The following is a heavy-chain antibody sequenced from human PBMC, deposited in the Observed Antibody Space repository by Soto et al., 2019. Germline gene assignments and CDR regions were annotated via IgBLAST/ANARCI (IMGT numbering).Heavy chain of an antibody. CDR2: IYYSGST. J-gene: IGHJ4*02. V-gene: IGHV4-59*01. Sequence: SETLSLTCTVSGGSISSYYWSWIRQPPGKGLEWIGYIYYSGSTNYNPSLKSRVTISVDTSKNQFSLKLSSVTAADTAVYYCARDRGSYYFDYWGQGTLVTVSS. CDR1: GGSISSYY. CDR3: ARDRGSYYFDY. D-gene: IGHD1-26*01.